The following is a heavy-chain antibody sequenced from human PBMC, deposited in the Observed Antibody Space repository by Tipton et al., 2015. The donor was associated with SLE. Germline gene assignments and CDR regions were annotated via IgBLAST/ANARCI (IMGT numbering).Heavy chain of an antibody. CDR2: IYYSGSA. CDR3: ANYYYDSSGSHSVDF. D-gene: IGHD3-22*01. CDR1: GGSISSSSYY. Sequence: TLSLTCTVSGGSISSSSYYWGWIRQPPGKGLEWIGRIYYSGSAYYNPSLESRVTISIDTSKSQFSLKVNSVTAADTAVYYCANYYYDSSGSHSVDFWGRGALVTVSS. J-gene: IGHJ4*02. V-gene: IGHV4-39*07.